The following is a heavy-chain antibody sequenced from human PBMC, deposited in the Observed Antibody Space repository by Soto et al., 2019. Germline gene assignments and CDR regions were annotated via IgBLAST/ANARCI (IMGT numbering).Heavy chain of an antibody. Sequence: GGSLRLSCAASGFTFSSYWMSWVRQAPGKGLEWVANIKQDGSEKYYVDSVKGGFTISRDNAKNSRYLQMNSLRAEDTAVYYCARAAVFYYYYMDVWGKGTTVTVSS. J-gene: IGHJ6*03. CDR3: ARAAVFYYYYMDV. V-gene: IGHV3-7*01. D-gene: IGHD1-20*01. CDR1: GFTFSSYW. CDR2: IKQDGSEK.